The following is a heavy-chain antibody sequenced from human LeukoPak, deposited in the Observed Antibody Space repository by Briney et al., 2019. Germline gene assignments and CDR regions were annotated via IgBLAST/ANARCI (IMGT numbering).Heavy chain of an antibody. V-gene: IGHV5-51*01. CDR1: GYSFTNYW. CDR2: MYPGDSDT. Sequence: GESLKISCKGSGYSFTNYWIGWVRQMPGKGLEWMGIMYPGDSDTRYSPSFQGQITISADKSISTTYLQWSSLKASDTAIYYCAASTYGSGSYVAFDSWGQGTLVSVPS. J-gene: IGHJ4*02. CDR3: AASTYGSGSYVAFDS. D-gene: IGHD3-10*01.